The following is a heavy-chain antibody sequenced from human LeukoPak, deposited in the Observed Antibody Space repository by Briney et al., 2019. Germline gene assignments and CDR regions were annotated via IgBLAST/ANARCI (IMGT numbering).Heavy chain of an antibody. CDR2: IYYSGST. J-gene: IGHJ6*02. V-gene: IGHV4-59*08. D-gene: IGHD2-2*01. CDR3: ASSVVVPAAQFGYYYYGMDV. CDR1: GGSISSYY. Sequence: PSETLSLTCTVSGGSISSYYWSWIRQPAGKGLEWIGYIYYSGSTNYNPSLKSRVTISVDTSKNQFSLKLSSVTAADTAVYYCASSVVVPAAQFGYYYYGMDVWGQGTTVTVSS.